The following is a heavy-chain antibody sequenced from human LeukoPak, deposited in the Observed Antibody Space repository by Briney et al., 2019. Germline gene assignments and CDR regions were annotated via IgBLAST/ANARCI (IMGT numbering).Heavy chain of an antibody. CDR3: ARVVDHDYGDYYLDY. J-gene: IGHJ4*02. V-gene: IGHV3-23*01. CDR1: GFTFYSYA. Sequence: SGGSLRLSCAASGFTFYSYAMNWVRQAPGKGLEWVSTFSGSGGSTYYADSVKGRFTISRDNSKNTLYLQMNSLRAEDTAVYYCARVVDHDYGDYYLDYWGQGTLVTVSS. CDR2: FSGSGGST. D-gene: IGHD4-17*01.